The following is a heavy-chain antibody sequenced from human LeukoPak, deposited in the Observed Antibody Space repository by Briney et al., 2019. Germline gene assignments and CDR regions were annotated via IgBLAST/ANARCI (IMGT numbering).Heavy chain of an antibody. V-gene: IGHV4-34*01. CDR2: INHSGST. J-gene: IGHJ4*02. CDR1: GGSFSGYY. D-gene: IGHD6-13*01. CDR3: ARRRLRAAAGTPKPFDY. Sequence: SETLSLTCAVYGGSFSGYYWSWIRQPPGKGLEWIGEINHSGSTNYNPSLKSRVTISVDTSKNQFSLKLSSVTAADTAVYYCARRRLRAAAGTPKPFDYWGQGTLVTVSS.